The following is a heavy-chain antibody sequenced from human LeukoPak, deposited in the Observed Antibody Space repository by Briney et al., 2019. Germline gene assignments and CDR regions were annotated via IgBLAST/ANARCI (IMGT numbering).Heavy chain of an antibody. D-gene: IGHD1-1*01. CDR1: GGTFSSYA. CDR3: ARAEIGLRYNWNDVTAFHI. V-gene: IGHV1-69*13. Sequence: SVKVSCKASGGTFSSYAISWVRQGPGQGLEWVRGIIPIFGTANYAQKFQGRVTITADESTSTAYMELSSLRSEDTAVYYCARAEIGLRYNWNDVTAFHIWGQGTMVTVSS. CDR2: IIPIFGTA. J-gene: IGHJ3*02.